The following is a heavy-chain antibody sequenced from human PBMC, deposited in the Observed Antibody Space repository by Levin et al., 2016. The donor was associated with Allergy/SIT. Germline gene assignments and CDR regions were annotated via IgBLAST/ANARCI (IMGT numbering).Heavy chain of an antibody. CDR2: IRQDGGEN. D-gene: IGHD6-6*01. V-gene: IGHV3-7*01. CDR3: AEYSSSVVDI. J-gene: IGHJ3*02. CDR1: GFTFSSYW. Sequence: GGSLRLSCAASGFTFSSYWMSWVRQAPGKGLEWVANIRQDGGENHYVDSVKGRFTISRDNAKSSLYLQMNSLRAEDTAVYYCAEYSSSVVDIWGQGTVVTVSS.